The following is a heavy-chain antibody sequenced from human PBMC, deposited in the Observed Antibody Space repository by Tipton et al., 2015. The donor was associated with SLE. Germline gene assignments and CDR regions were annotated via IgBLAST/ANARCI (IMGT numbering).Heavy chain of an antibody. Sequence: TLSLTCTVYGGSISSYYWSWIRQPPGKGLEWIGYIYYTGGTSYNPSLKSRVTISVDTSKNRFSLNLSSVTAADTAVYYCAREGLSGYEQGFDYWGQGTLVTVSS. J-gene: IGHJ4*02. CDR1: GGSISSYY. CDR3: AREGLSGYEQGFDY. V-gene: IGHV4-59*01. D-gene: IGHD5-12*01. CDR2: IYYTGGT.